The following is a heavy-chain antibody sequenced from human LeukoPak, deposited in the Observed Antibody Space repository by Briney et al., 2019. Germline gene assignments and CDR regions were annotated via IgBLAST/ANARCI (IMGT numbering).Heavy chain of an antibody. Sequence: GRSLRLSCAASGFTFSSYAMHWVRQAPGKGLEWVAVISYDGSNKYYADSVKGRFTVSRDNSKNSLFLQMTSLRLDDTGVYYCVKDRTAFMVGAEPFDIWGPGTTVIVSS. D-gene: IGHD3-10*01. J-gene: IGHJ3*02. CDR3: VKDRTAFMVGAEPFDI. CDR2: ISYDGSNK. V-gene: IGHV3-30*04. CDR1: GFTFSSYA.